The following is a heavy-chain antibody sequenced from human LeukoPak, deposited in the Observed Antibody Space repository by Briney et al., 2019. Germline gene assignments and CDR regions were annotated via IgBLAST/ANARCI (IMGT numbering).Heavy chain of an antibody. Sequence: GRSLRLSCAASGFTFGNYGVHWVRQAPGKGLEWAAVIWYDGSKKYYSDSVKGRFTISRDDSKSTLYLQMNSLRVEDTAIYYCARDLGTSGFYFDYWGQGILVTVSS. D-gene: IGHD3-10*01. J-gene: IGHJ4*02. CDR1: GFTFGNYG. CDR3: ARDLGTSGFYFDY. CDR2: IWYDGSKK. V-gene: IGHV3-33*01.